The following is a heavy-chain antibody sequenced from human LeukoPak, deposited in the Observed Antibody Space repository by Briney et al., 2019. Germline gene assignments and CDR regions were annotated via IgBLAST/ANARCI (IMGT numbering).Heavy chain of an antibody. D-gene: IGHD3-9*01. J-gene: IGHJ4*02. Sequence: SETLSLTCTVSGGSISSYYWSWIRQPPGKGLEWIGYIYYSGSTNYNPSLKSRVTISVDTSKNQFSLKLSSVTAADTAVYYCARHKEALDDILTGLFDYWGQGTLVTVSS. V-gene: IGHV4-59*08. CDR1: GGSISSYY. CDR3: ARHKEALDDILTGLFDY. CDR2: IYYSGST.